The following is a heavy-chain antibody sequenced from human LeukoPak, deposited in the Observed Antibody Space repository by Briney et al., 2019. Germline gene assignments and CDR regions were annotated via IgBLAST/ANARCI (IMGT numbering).Heavy chain of an antibody. Sequence: ASVKVSCKASGYTFTSYDINWVRQATGQGLEWMGWMNPNSGNTGCAQKFQGRVTMTRNTSISTAYMELSSLRSEDTAVYYCARALPEKYCSSTSCVIDYWGQGTLVTVSS. CDR2: MNPNSGNT. CDR1: GYTFTSYD. CDR3: ARALPEKYCSSTSCVIDY. J-gene: IGHJ4*02. V-gene: IGHV1-8*01. D-gene: IGHD2-2*01.